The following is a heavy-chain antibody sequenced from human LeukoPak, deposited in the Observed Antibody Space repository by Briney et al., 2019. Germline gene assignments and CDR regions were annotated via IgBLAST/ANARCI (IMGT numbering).Heavy chain of an antibody. V-gene: IGHV4-4*07. Sequence: SETLSLTCTVSGDSISSFYWSWIRQPAGKGLEWIGRIYSSGSTNYNPSLESRVTMSVDTSKNQLSLKLSSVTAADTAVYYCTRGSIAYYYMDVWGKGTTVTISS. CDR1: GDSISSFY. CDR2: IYSSGST. D-gene: IGHD3-22*01. CDR3: TRGSIAYYYMDV. J-gene: IGHJ6*03.